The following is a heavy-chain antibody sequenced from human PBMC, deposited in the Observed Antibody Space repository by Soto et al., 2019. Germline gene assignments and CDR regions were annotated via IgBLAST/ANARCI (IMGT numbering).Heavy chain of an antibody. CDR2: IIPIFGTA. Sequence: QVQLVQSGAEVKKPGSSVKVSCKASGGTFSSYAISWVRQAPGQGLEWMGGIIPIFGTANYAQKFQGRVTITADESTSTAYMELSSLRSEDTAVYYCARVANCYDSSGYYRYYYYGMDVWGQGTTVTVSS. CDR1: GGTFSSYA. CDR3: ARVANCYDSSGYYRYYYYGMDV. V-gene: IGHV1-69*01. J-gene: IGHJ6*02. D-gene: IGHD3-22*01.